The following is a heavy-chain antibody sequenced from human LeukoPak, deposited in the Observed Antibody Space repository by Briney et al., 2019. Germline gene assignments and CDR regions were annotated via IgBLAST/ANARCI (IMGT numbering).Heavy chain of an antibody. V-gene: IGHV3-15*01. D-gene: IGHD3-10*01. CDR3: TTDSGSGSYYNYYFDY. J-gene: IGHJ4*02. CDR2: IKSKTDGGTT. Sequence: GGSLRLSCAASGFTFSNAWMSWVRQAPGKGLEWVGRIKSKTDGGTTDYAAPVKGRFTISRDDSKNTLYLQMNSLKTEDTAVYYCTTDSGSGSYYNYYFDYWGQGTLVTVSS. CDR1: GFTFSNAW.